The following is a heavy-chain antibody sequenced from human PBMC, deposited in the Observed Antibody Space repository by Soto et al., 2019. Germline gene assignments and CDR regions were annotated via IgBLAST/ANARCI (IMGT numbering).Heavy chain of an antibody. CDR3: ARVLGVWGSYQSTPTHFDY. CDR2: ISAYNGNT. Sequence: QVQLVQSGAEVKKPGASVKVSCKASGYTFTSYGISWVRQAPGQGLEWMGWISAYNGNTNYAQNLQGRVTMTTDTSTSTAYMELRSLRSDDTAVYYCARVLGVWGSYQSTPTHFDYWGQGTLVTVSS. D-gene: IGHD3-16*01. CDR1: GYTFTSYG. V-gene: IGHV1-18*01. J-gene: IGHJ4*02.